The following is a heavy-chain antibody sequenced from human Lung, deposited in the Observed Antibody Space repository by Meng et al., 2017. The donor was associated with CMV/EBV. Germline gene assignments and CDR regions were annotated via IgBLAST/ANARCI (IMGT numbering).Heavy chain of an antibody. Sequence: SETLSLTCAVYGGSFSGYYWSWIRQPPGKGLGWIGEINHSGSTNYNPSLKSRVTISVDTSKNQFSLKLSSVTAADTAVYYCARGRGFWSGSRYYYYGMDVWGQGTXVTVSS. CDR2: INHSGST. CDR3: ARGRGFWSGSRYYYYGMDV. V-gene: IGHV4-34*01. J-gene: IGHJ6*02. D-gene: IGHD3-3*01. CDR1: GGSFSGYY.